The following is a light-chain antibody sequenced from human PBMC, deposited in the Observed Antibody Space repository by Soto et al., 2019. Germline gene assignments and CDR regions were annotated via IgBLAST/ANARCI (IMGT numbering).Light chain of an antibody. CDR1: QSISSW. Sequence: DIQMTQSPSTLSAIVGDRVTITCRAIQSISSWLAWYQQKPGKAPNLLIYKASSLESGVPSRFSGSGSGTEFTLTISSLQPDDVATYYCQEYSSYSSWTFGQGTKV. V-gene: IGKV1-5*03. J-gene: IGKJ1*01. CDR2: KAS. CDR3: QEYSSYSSWT.